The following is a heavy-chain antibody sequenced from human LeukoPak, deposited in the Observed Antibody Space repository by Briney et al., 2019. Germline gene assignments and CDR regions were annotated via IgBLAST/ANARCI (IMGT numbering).Heavy chain of an antibody. Sequence: GGSLRLSCAASGFTFSSYWMSWVRQAPGKGLEWVANIKQDGSGKYYVDSVKGRFTISRDNAKNSLYLQMNSLRAEDTAVYYCARTTVTTVGHYYYYYGMDVWGQGTTVTVSS. CDR2: IKQDGSGK. CDR1: GFTFSSYW. J-gene: IGHJ6*02. CDR3: ARTTVTTVGHYYYYYGMDV. D-gene: IGHD4-11*01. V-gene: IGHV3-7*03.